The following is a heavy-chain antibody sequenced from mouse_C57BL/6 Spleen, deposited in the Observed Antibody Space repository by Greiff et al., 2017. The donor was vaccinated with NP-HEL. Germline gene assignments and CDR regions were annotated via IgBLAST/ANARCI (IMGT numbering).Heavy chain of an antibody. D-gene: IGHD2-3*01. Sequence: QVQLQQPGAELVKPGASVKLSCKASGYTFTSYWMHWVKQRPGRGLEWIGSIDPNSGGTKYNEKFKSKATLTVDKPSSTAYMQLSSLTSEDSAVYYCARSYDGYFFAYWGQGTLVTVSA. CDR2: IDPNSGGT. J-gene: IGHJ3*01. CDR3: ARSYDGYFFAY. V-gene: IGHV1-72*01. CDR1: GYTFTSYW.